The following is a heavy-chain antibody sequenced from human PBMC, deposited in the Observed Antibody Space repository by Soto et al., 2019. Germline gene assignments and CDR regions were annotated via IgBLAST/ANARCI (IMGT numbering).Heavy chain of an antibody. CDR1: GFTFSSYA. V-gene: IGHV3-30-3*01. D-gene: IGHD6-19*01. CDR2: ISYDGSNK. J-gene: IGHJ4*02. CDR3: ASPGWSYYFDY. Sequence: GGSLRLSCAASGFTFSSYAMHWVRQAPGKGLEWVAVISYDGSNKYYADSVKGRFTISRDNSKNTLYLQMNSLRAEDTAVYYCASPGWSYYFDYWGQGTLVTVSS.